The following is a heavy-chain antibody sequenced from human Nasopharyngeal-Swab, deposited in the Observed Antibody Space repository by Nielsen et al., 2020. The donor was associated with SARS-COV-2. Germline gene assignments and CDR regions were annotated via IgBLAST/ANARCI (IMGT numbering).Heavy chain of an antibody. Sequence: GESLKISCAASGFTFSSYAMSWVRQAPGKGLEWVSAISGSGCSTYYADSVKGRFTISRDNSKNTLYLQMNSLRAEDTAVYYCASSGQGQGLLLWFGEPRYGMDVWGQGTTVTVSS. D-gene: IGHD3-10*01. V-gene: IGHV3-23*01. CDR3: ASSGQGQGLLLWFGEPRYGMDV. J-gene: IGHJ6*02. CDR1: GFTFSSYA. CDR2: ISGSGCST.